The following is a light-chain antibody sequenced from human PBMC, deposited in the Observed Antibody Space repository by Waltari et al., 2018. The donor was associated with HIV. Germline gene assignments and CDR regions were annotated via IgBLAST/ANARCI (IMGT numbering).Light chain of an antibody. CDR2: GSG. CDR1: SSTIAAGID. CDR3: QSYDRSLNGYV. V-gene: IGLV1-40*01. Sequence: VLTQPPSVSGAPGQTVTIFRPGNSSTIAAGIDVQRYQQLSGTSPKLLIFGSGNRPSGVPRRFSGSKSGTSPSLAISGLQLEDEGDYYCQSYDRSLNGYVFGGGTKVIVL. J-gene: IGLJ1*01.